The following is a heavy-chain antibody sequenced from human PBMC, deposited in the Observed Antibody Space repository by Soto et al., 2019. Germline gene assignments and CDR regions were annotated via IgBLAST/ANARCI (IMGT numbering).Heavy chain of an antibody. V-gene: IGHV3-23*01. CDR3: AKAVAGMVWYFDY. CDR2: ISGSGGST. D-gene: IGHD6-19*01. Sequence: GGSLRLSCAASGFAFNNYAMNWVRQAPGKGLEWVSHISGSGGSTDYAESVKGRFSISKDSVNNTLYLHMSSLRAEDTAVYYCAKAVAGMVWYFDYWGQGTLVTVYS. CDR1: GFAFNNYA. J-gene: IGHJ4*02.